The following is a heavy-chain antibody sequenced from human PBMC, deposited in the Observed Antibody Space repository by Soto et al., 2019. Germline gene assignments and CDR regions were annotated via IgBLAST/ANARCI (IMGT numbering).Heavy chain of an antibody. J-gene: IGHJ5*02. V-gene: IGHV4-39*01. D-gene: IGHD4-17*01. CDR3: ARHGPYRGLGWDWFDP. CDR1: GGSISRSSYY. CDR2: INDSGST. Sequence: QLQLQESGPGLVKPSETLSLTCTVSGGSISRSSYYWGWIRQPPGKGLEWIGSINDSGSTYYNPSLKSRVTISVDTSKNQFSLNLGSVTAADTAVYYCARHGPYRGLGWDWFDPWGQGTLVTVSS.